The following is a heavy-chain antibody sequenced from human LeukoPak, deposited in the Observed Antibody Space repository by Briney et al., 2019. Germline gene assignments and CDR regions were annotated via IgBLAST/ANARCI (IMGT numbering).Heavy chain of an antibody. CDR3: ASYIAVAGYYYFDY. Sequence: SETLSLTCTVSGGSISSSSYYWGWIRQPPGKGLEWIGSIYYSGSTYYNPSLKSRVTISVDTSKNQFSLKLSSVTAADTAVYYCASYIAVAGYYYFDYWGQGTLVTVSS. D-gene: IGHD6-19*01. V-gene: IGHV4-39*07. CDR2: IYYSGST. J-gene: IGHJ4*02. CDR1: GGSISSSSYY.